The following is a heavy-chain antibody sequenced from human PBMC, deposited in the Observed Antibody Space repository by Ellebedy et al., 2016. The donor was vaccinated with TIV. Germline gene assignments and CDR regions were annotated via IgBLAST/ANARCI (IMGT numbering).Heavy chain of an antibody. J-gene: IGHJ4*02. CDR3: ARLSAAAYFDY. CDR1: GGSISSSSYY. V-gene: IGHV4-39*07. CDR2: IYYSGST. Sequence: SETLSLTXTVSGGSISSSSYYWGWIRQPPGKGLEWIGSIYYSGSTYYNPSLKSRVTISVDTSKNQFSLKLSSVTAADTAVYYCARLSAAAYFDYWGQGTLVTVSS. D-gene: IGHD6-13*01.